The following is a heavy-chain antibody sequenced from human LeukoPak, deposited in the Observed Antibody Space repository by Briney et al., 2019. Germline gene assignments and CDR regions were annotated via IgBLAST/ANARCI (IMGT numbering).Heavy chain of an antibody. D-gene: IGHD2-2*01. CDR3: ARRVVDSRWYFDV. CDR2: FYYSGST. V-gene: IGHV4-59*01. Sequence: SETLSLTCTVSGGSISSYYWSWIRQPPGKGLEWIGNFYYSGSTNYNPSLKSRVTISVDTSKNQFSLELRSVTAADTAVYYCARRVVDSRWYFDVWGRGTLITVSS. CDR1: GGSISSYY. J-gene: IGHJ2*01.